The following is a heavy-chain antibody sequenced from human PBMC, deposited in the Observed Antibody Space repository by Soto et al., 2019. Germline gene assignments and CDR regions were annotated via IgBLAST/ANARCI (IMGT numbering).Heavy chain of an antibody. Sequence: QVQLVESGGGVVQPGRSLRLSCAASGFTFSSYGMHWVRQAPGKGLEWVAVIWYDGSNKYYADSVKGRFTISRDNSKNTLYLQMNSLRAEETAVYYCARDRVLGGGQRLVRLAYWGQGTLVTVSS. CDR2: IWYDGSNK. J-gene: IGHJ4*02. V-gene: IGHV3-33*01. D-gene: IGHD6-13*01. CDR1: GFTFSSYG. CDR3: ARDRVLGGGQRLVRLAY.